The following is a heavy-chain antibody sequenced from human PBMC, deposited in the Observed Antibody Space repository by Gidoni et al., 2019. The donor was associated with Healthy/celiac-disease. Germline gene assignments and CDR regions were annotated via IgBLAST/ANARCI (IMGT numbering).Heavy chain of an antibody. D-gene: IGHD5-12*01. V-gene: IGHV4-30-4*01. Sequence: VKLQESGPGLVKPSQTLSLTCAVSGGSISSGVYYWSWIRQPPGKGLEWIGYIYYSGSTYYNPSLKSRVTISVDTSKNQFSLKLSSVTAADTAVYYCARATVDIVATILDGMDVWGQGTTVTVSS. CDR1: GGSISSGVYY. CDR2: IYYSGST. J-gene: IGHJ6*02. CDR3: ARATVDIVATILDGMDV.